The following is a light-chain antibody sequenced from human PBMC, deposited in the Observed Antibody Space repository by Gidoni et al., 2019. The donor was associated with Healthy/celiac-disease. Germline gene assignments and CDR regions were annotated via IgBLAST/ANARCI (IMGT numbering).Light chain of an antibody. CDR1: SLRSYY. V-gene: IGLV3-19*01. CDR2: GKN. J-gene: IGLJ2*01. Sequence: SSELTQDAAVSVALGQTVRSTCQGDSLRSYYASWYQQNPGQAPVLVIYGKNNRPSGIPDRFSGSSSGNTASLTITGAQAEDEADYYCNSRDSSGNHVVFGGGTKLTVL. CDR3: NSRDSSGNHVV.